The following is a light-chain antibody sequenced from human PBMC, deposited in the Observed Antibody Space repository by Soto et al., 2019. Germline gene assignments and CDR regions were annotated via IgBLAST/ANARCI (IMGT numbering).Light chain of an antibody. J-gene: IGKJ2*01. CDR2: AAS. Sequence: DIQMTQSPSSLSASVGDRVTITCRASQSISSYLNWYQQKPGKAPMLLIYAASSLQSGFPSRFSDSGSRTDFTLTISSLQPEDFATYYCQQSYSTLYTFGQGTKLEIK. V-gene: IGKV1-39*01. CDR3: QQSYSTLYT. CDR1: QSISSY.